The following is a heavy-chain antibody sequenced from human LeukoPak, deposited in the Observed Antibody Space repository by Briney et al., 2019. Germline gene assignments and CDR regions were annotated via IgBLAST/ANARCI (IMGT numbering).Heavy chain of an antibody. J-gene: IGHJ4*02. V-gene: IGHV3-30*18. CDR2: ISYDGSNK. CDR1: GFTFSSYG. Sequence: GRSLRLPCAASGFTFSSYGMHWVRQAPGKGLEWVAVISYDGSNKYYADSVKGRFTISRDNSKNTLYLQMNSLRAEDTAVYYCAKGSGSFDYWGQGTLVTVSS. D-gene: IGHD6-19*01. CDR3: AKGSGSFDY.